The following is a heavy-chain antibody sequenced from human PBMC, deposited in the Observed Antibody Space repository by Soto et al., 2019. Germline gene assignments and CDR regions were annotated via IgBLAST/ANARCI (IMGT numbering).Heavy chain of an antibody. Sequence: VQLVQSGPELKKPGSSVKVSSKASGNPFNSFVITWVRQAPGQGLEWLGGIITAFGTTSYAQNFQDRLTITADEAATTDHMELSSLTSDDTAMYYCTRSYGYTFGGSLDNWGQGTLVTVSS. V-gene: IGHV1-69*12. CDR1: GNPFNSFV. CDR2: IITAFGTT. CDR3: TRSYGYTFGGSLDN. D-gene: IGHD5-18*01. J-gene: IGHJ4*02.